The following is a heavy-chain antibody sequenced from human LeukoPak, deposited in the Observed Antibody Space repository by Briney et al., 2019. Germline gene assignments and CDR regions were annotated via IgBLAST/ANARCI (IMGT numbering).Heavy chain of an antibody. CDR1: GYTFTSYG. J-gene: IGHJ6*03. V-gene: IGHV1-18*01. CDR2: ISAYIGNT. D-gene: IGHD2-2*01. Sequence: GASVKVSCKASGYTFTSYGISWVRQAPGQGLEWMGWISAYIGNTNYAQKLQGRVTMTTDTSTSTAYMELRSLRSDDTAVYYCARDVPIVVVPAAMAYYYYYYMDVWGKGTTVTVSS. CDR3: ARDVPIVVVPAAMAYYYYYYMDV.